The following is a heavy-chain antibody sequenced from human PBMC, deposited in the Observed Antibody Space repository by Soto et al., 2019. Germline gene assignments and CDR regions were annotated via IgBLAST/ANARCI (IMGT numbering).Heavy chain of an antibody. CDR1: GFTFSSYA. CDR2: ISYDGSNK. J-gene: IGHJ4*02. Sequence: QVQLVESGGGVVQPGRSPRLSCAASGFTFSSYAMHWVRQAPGKGLEWVAVISYDGSNKYYADSVKGRFTISRDNSKNTLYLQMNSLRAEDTAVYYCASLVGATTLYGFDYWGQGTLVTVSS. D-gene: IGHD1-26*01. V-gene: IGHV3-30-3*01. CDR3: ASLVGATTLYGFDY.